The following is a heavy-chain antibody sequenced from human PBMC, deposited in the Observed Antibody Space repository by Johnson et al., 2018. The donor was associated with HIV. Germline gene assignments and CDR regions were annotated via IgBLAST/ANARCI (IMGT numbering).Heavy chain of an antibody. J-gene: IGHJ3*01. CDR2: ISFTGITL. CDR1: GFTFDDYA. D-gene: IGHD6-19*01. Sequence: VQLVESGGGLVQPRRSLRLSCAASGFTFDDYAMHWVRHAPGKGLEWVSSISFTGITLYYADSVKGRFTISTDTAKNSLYLQMNSLRPEDTAVYYCVRGGQWGATDAYDVWGQETMVNVSS. CDR3: VRGGQWGATDAYDV. V-gene: IGHV3-48*03.